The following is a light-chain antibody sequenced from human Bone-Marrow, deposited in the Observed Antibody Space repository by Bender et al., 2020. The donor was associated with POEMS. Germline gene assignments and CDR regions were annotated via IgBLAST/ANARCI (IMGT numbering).Light chain of an antibody. Sequence: SYELIQPPSVSVSPGQTARITCSGDSLPQKYAYWYQQKSGQAPVLVIYDDSKRPSGIPERFFASSSGTVATLTISGAQVEDEGDYYCYSTDSSGNQRVFGGGTKLTVL. CDR2: DDS. J-gene: IGLJ2*01. CDR3: YSTDSSGNQRV. CDR1: SLPQKY. V-gene: IGLV3-10*01.